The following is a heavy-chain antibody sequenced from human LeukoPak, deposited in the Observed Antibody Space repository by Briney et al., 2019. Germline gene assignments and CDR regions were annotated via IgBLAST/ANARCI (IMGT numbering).Heavy chain of an antibody. V-gene: IGHV3-48*03. CDR1: GFIFSNYE. CDR2: ISRSGTTI. Sequence: GGSLRLSCEASGFIFSNYEMNWVRQAPGKGLECVAYISRSGTTIHYADSLKGRLSISRDNAESTLYLQMSNLRADDTAVYYCARGGIYDLDDSFDIWGQGTVVTVS. J-gene: IGHJ3*02. CDR3: ARGGIYDLDDSFDI. D-gene: IGHD6-13*01.